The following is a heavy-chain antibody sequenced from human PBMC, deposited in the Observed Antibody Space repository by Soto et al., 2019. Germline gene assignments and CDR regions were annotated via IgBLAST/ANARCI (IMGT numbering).Heavy chain of an antibody. V-gene: IGHV3-30*18. CDR1: GFTFSSYG. D-gene: IGHD6-13*01. CDR3: AKEDSSSWHYYYGMDV. CDR2: ISYDGSNK. J-gene: IGHJ6*02. Sequence: QVQLVESGGGVVQPGRSLRLSCAASGFTFSSYGMNWVRQAPGKGLEWVAVISYDGSNKYYADSVKGRFTISRDSSKNMLYLQMNSLRAEDTAVYYCAKEDSSSWHYYYGMDVCGQGTTVTVSS.